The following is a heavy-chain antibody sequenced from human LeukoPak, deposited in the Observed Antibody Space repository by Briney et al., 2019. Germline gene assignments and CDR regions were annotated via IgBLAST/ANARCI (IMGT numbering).Heavy chain of an antibody. CDR3: ARRSVGSGWFDAFDI. J-gene: IGHJ3*02. V-gene: IGHV4-59*08. CDR1: GGSIRSYY. D-gene: IGHD6-19*01. Sequence: PSETLSLTCTVSGGSIRSYYWSWIRQPPGKGLEWIGYIYYSGSTNYNPSLKSRVTISVDTSKNQFSLKLSSVTAADTAVYYCARRSVGSGWFDAFDIWGQGTMVTVSS. CDR2: IYYSGST.